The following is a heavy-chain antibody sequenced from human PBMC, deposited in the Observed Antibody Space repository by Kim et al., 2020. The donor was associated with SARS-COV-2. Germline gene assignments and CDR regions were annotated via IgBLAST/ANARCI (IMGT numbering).Heavy chain of an antibody. D-gene: IGHD1-7*01. J-gene: IGHJ6*02. CDR2: IYYSGST. Sequence: SETLSLTCTVSGGSISSYYWSWIRQPPGKGLEWIGYIYYSGSTNYNPSLKSRVTISVDTSKNQFSLKLSSVTAADTAVYYCARDLSIGNSRPTIGGGENYYYYDGMDVWGQGTTVTVSS. CDR3: ARDLSIGNSRPTIGGGENYYYYDGMDV. V-gene: IGHV4-59*13. CDR1: GGSISSYY.